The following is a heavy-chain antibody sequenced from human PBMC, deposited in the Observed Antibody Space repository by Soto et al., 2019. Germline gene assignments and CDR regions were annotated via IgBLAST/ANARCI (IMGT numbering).Heavy chain of an antibody. CDR1: GYTFTSYD. J-gene: IGHJ4*02. CDR2: MNPNSGNT. CDR3: ARGDKSPLYYYDSSGYYFLLDY. Sequence: QVQLVQSGAEVKKPGASVKVSCKASGYTFTSYDINWVRQATGQGLEWMGWMNPNSGNTGYAQKFQGRVTMTRNTSISTAYMELSSLRSEDTAVYYCARGDKSPLYYYDSSGYYFLLDYWGQGTLVTVSS. V-gene: IGHV1-8*01. D-gene: IGHD3-22*01.